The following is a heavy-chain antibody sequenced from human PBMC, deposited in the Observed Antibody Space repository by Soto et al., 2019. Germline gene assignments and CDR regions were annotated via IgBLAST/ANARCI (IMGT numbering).Heavy chain of an antibody. CDR1: GFSLTTSGVG. V-gene: IGHV2-5*02. Sequence: QITLKESGPTLVKPTETLTLTCTFSGFSLTTSGVGVGWIRQPPGKALEWLALIYWDDDKRYSPSLKNRLTITKDTSKNPVVLTVTNMDPVDTATYYCVRRPYSVYADSWGKGTLVTVSS. CDR3: VRRPYSVYADS. CDR2: IYWDDDK. J-gene: IGHJ4*02. D-gene: IGHD5-12*01.